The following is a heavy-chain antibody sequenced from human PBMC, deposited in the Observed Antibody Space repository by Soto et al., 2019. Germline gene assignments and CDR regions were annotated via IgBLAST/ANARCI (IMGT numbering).Heavy chain of an antibody. D-gene: IGHD3-3*01. J-gene: IGHJ6*02. V-gene: IGHV1-24*01. CDR1: GYTLTELS. CDR2: FDPEDGET. Sequence: ASVKVSGKVSGYTLTELSMHWVRQAPGKGLEWMGGFDPEDGETIYAQKFQGRVTMTEDTSTDTAYMELSSLRSEDTAVYYCATVTGTIFGVVSDYYYGMDVWGQGTTVTVSS. CDR3: ATVTGTIFGVVSDYYYGMDV.